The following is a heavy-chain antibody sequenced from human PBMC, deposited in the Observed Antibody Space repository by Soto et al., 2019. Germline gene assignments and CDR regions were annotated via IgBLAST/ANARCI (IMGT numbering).Heavy chain of an antibody. Sequence: SVKVSCKASGGTFSSYAISWVRQAPGQGLEWMGGIIPIFGTANYAQKFQGRVTITADESTSTAYMELSSLRSEDTAVYYCARDPPDYGSGSSSDINFDYWGQGTLVTVSS. CDR1: GGTFSSYA. V-gene: IGHV1-69*13. CDR3: ARDPPDYGSGSSSDINFDY. CDR2: IIPIFGTA. D-gene: IGHD3-10*01. J-gene: IGHJ4*02.